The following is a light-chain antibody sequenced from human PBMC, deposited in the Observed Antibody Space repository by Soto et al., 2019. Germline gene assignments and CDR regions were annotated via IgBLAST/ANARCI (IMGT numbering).Light chain of an antibody. CDR3: HQYVSSVL. CDR1: QNIRNNY. J-gene: IGKJ3*01. CDR2: GAS. V-gene: IGKV3-20*01. Sequence: EVVLTQSPGTLSLSPGKRGTLSCRASQNIRNNYLAWYQQKPGQAPRLLVYGASSRATGIPDRFSGGGSGTDFTLAISRQELEDFAVYFCHQYVSSVLFGPGTKVVIK.